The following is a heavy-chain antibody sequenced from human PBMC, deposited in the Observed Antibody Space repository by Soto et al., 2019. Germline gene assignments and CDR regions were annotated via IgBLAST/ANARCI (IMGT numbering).Heavy chain of an antibody. D-gene: IGHD2-2*01. V-gene: IGHV4-34*01. J-gene: IGHJ6*03. CDR2: IHHSGST. CDR1: GGSFSGYY. CDR3: AIEYCSSTSCLGRYYYMDV. Sequence: PSGTLSLTCAVYGGSFSGYYWSGICQPPGKGLEWIGEIHHSGSTNYNPSLKSRVTISVDTSKNQFSLKLSSVTAADTAVYYCAIEYCSSTSCLGRYYYMDVWGKGTTVTVSS.